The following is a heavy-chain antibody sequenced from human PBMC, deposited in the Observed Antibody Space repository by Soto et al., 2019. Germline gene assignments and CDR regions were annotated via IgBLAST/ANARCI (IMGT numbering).Heavy chain of an antibody. V-gene: IGHV4-59*08. CDR2: IYYSGST. Sequence: PSDTLSLTCTVSGVSISSYYWSWILQPPGKGLEWIGYIYYSGSTNYNPSLKSRVTISVDTSRNQFSLKLSSVTAADTAVYYCARLYVGDYYDSSGYYLFDYWGQGTLVTVSS. CDR1: GVSISSYY. D-gene: IGHD3-22*01. CDR3: ARLYVGDYYDSSGYYLFDY. J-gene: IGHJ4*02.